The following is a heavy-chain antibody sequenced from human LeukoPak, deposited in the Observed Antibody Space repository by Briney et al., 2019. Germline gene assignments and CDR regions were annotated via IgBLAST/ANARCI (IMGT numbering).Heavy chain of an antibody. CDR3: ASGRGYVDTALVMDY. CDR1: GGSISNYY. Sequence: SETLSLTCTVSGGSISNYYWSWIRQPPGKGLEWIGYISYTGNTNYNLSLKSRVTLSVDTSKNQFSLRLTSVTAADTAVYFCASGRGYVDTALVMDYWGQGTLVTVSS. J-gene: IGHJ4*02. CDR2: ISYTGNT. D-gene: IGHD5-18*01. V-gene: IGHV4-59*01.